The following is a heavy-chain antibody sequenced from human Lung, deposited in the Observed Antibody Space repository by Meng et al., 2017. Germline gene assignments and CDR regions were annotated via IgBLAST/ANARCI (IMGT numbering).Heavy chain of an antibody. CDR1: GGSLSSSNYY. Sequence: VYVQGSGPGSGKPSQTLSLTCTVSGGSLSSSNYYWSWIRPPPGKGLEWSGHIYNSGSTYYNPSLKSRITISVDTSKNQFSLKLSSVTAADTAVYYCARGQKGYFDLWGRGTLVTVSS. CDR2: IYNSGST. J-gene: IGHJ2*01. CDR3: ARGQKGYFDL. V-gene: IGHV4-30-4*01.